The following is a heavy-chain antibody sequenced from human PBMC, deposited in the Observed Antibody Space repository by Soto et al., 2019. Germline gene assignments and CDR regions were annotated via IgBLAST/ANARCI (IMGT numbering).Heavy chain of an antibody. D-gene: IGHD3-10*01. CDR1: GYTFTSYG. Sequence: ASVKVSCKASGYTFTSYGISWVRQAPGQGLEWMGWISAYNGNTNYAQKLQGRVTMTTDTSTGTAYMELRSLRSDDTAVYYCARQYYYCSGSYYPSYATDFWCQGPTVTLSS. CDR2: ISAYNGNT. V-gene: IGHV1-18*01. J-gene: IGHJ6*02. CDR3: ARQYYYCSGSYYPSYATDF.